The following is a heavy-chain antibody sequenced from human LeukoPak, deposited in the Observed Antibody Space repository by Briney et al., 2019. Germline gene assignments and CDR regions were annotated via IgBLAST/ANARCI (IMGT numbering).Heavy chain of an antibody. D-gene: IGHD3-16*01. Sequence: SETLSLTCTVSGGSTSSDYWSWIRQSPGKGLEWVGYVYNSGDTGKNPSLKSRVTILLDTSKSQCSLKLTSVSAADTAVYYCARLKLGAYFDLWGRGTLVTVSS. V-gene: IGHV4-59*08. CDR2: VYNSGDT. J-gene: IGHJ2*01. CDR3: ARLKLGAYFDL. CDR1: GGSTSSDY.